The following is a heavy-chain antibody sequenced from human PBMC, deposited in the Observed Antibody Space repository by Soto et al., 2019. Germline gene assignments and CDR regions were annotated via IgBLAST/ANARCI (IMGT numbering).Heavy chain of an antibody. Sequence: QVQLVQSGAEVKKPGASVKVSCKASGYTFTSYAMHWVRQAPGQRLEWMGWINAGNGNTKYSQKFQGRVTITRDTSASTAYMELSSLRSEDTAVYYCARASIAVAGFDYWGQGTLVTVSS. CDR1: GYTFTSYA. J-gene: IGHJ4*02. V-gene: IGHV1-3*01. CDR3: ARASIAVAGFDY. CDR2: INAGNGNT. D-gene: IGHD6-19*01.